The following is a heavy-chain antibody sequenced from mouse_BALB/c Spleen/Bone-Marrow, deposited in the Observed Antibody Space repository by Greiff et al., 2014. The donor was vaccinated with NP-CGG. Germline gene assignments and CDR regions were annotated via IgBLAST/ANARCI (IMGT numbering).Heavy chain of an antibody. D-gene: IGHD2-4*01. CDR2: ISSGSSTI. CDR1: GFTFSSFG. J-gene: IGHJ4*01. CDR3: ARSTMITTGYYYAMDY. Sequence: EVNVVESGGGLVQPGGSRKVSCAASGFTFSSFGMHWVRQAPEKGLEWVAYISSGSSTIYYADTVKGRFTISRDNPKNTLFLQMTSLRSEDTAMYNCARSTMITTGYYYAMDYWGQGTSVTVSS. V-gene: IGHV5-17*02.